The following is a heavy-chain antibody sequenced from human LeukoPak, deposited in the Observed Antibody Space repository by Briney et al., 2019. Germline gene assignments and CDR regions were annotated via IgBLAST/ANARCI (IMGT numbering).Heavy chain of an antibody. D-gene: IGHD2-21*02. CDR3: ARDPRYCGGDCYTFDY. J-gene: IGHJ4*02. Sequence: GGSLRLSCATSGFIFSRYWTNWVRQAPGKGPVWVSRINSDGSSTSYADSVKGRFTISRDNAKNTLYLQMNSLRAEDTAVYYCARDPRYCGGDCYTFDYWGQGTLVTVSS. CDR1: GFIFSRYW. CDR2: INSDGSST. V-gene: IGHV3-74*01.